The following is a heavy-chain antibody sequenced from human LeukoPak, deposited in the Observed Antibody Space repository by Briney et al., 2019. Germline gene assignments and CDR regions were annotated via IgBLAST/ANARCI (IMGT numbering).Heavy chain of an antibody. V-gene: IGHV3-7*01. J-gene: IGHJ4*02. CDR1: GFTFSSYW. CDR2: IKQDGSEK. Sequence: GGSLRLSCAASGFTFSSYWMSWVRQAPGKGLEWVANIKQDGSEKYYVDSVKGRFTISRDNAKNSLYLQMNSLRAEDTAVYYCASPSSLSYYYDSSGYCYWGQGTLVTVSS. D-gene: IGHD3-22*01. CDR3: ASPSSLSYYYDSSGYCY.